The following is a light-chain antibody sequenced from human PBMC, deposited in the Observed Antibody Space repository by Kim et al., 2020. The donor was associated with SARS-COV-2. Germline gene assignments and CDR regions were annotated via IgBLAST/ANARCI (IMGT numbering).Light chain of an antibody. CDR3: LAWDSSLSAWV. CDR1: RKNVGNQG. CDR2: GVN. V-gene: IGLV10-54*01. J-gene: IGLJ3*02. Sequence: QTAKHTCNGNRKNVGNQGAAWLEQHQGHPPKLLSYGVNNRPSGISDRLYASRSGNTAFLTITGHQPEDEADCYGLAWDSSLSAWVFGGGAQLTVL.